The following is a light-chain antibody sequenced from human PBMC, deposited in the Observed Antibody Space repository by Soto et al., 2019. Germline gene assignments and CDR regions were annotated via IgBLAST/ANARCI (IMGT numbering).Light chain of an antibody. CDR1: NSNIRSNT. CDR3: AAWDDSLNGYV. Sequence: QSVLTQPPSASVTPGQRVTISCSGSNSNIRSNTVNWYQQLPGTAPKLLIYSNNQRPSGVPDRFSGSKSGTSASLAISGLQSEDEADYYCAAWDDSLNGYVFGTGT. V-gene: IGLV1-44*01. J-gene: IGLJ1*01. CDR2: SNN.